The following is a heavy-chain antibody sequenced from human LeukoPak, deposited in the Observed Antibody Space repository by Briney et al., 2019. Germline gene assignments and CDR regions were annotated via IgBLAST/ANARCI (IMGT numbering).Heavy chain of an antibody. Sequence: SETLSLTCAVYGGSFSGYYWSWIRQPPGKGLEWIGEINHSGSTNYNPSLKSRVTISVDTSKNQFSLKLSSVTAADTAVYYCARHGTMTPVDYWGQGTLVTVSS. CDR3: ARHGTMTPVDY. CDR2: INHSGST. CDR1: GGSFSGYY. D-gene: IGHD1-7*01. V-gene: IGHV4-34*01. J-gene: IGHJ4*02.